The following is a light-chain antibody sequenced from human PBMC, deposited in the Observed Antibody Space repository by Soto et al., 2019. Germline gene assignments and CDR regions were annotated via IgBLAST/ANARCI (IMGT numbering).Light chain of an antibody. V-gene: IGLV2-14*01. CDR2: EVS. CDR1: SSDVGGYNY. Sequence: QSALTQPASVSGSPGQSITISCTGTSSDVGGYNYVSWYQQHPGNAPNLMIYEVSKRPSGVSNRFSGSKSGNTSSLTISGRQAEDEADYYGSSYTSSSTYVFGTGTKLTVL. J-gene: IGLJ1*01. CDR3: SSYTSSSTYV.